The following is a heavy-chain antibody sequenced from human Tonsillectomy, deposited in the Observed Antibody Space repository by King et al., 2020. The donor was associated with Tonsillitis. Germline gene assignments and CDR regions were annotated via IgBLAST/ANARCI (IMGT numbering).Heavy chain of an antibody. J-gene: IGHJ3*02. CDR3: ARDTMIVVVWNAFDI. CDR2: IYYSGST. D-gene: IGHD3-22*01. V-gene: IGHV4-39*02. CDR1: GGSISSSSYY. Sequence: QLQESGPGLVKPSETLSLTCTVSGGSISSSSYYWGWIRQPPGKGLEWIGSIYYSGSTYYNPSLKSRVTISVDTSKNQFSLKLSSVTAADTAVYYCARDTMIVVVWNAFDIWGHGTMVTVSS.